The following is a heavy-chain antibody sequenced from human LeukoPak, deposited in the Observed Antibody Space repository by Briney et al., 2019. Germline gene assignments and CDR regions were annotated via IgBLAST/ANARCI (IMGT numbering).Heavy chain of an antibody. V-gene: IGHV3-7*03. CDR1: GFTFNNYW. Sequence: GGSLRLSRAASGFTFNNYWMTWVRQAPGEGLEWLANIKEDGNEKHYVDSVKGRFTISRDNSKNTLYLQMNSLRAEDTAMYYCARDIRHSSHDYYYGLDVWGQGATVTVSS. D-gene: IGHD1-1*01. J-gene: IGHJ6*02. CDR3: ARDIRHSSHDYYYGLDV. CDR2: IKEDGNEK.